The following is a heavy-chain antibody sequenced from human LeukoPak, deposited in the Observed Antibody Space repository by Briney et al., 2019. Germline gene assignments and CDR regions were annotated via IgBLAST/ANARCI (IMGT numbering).Heavy chain of an antibody. V-gene: IGHV3-30-3*01. CDR1: GFTFSRNA. Sequence: GGSLRLSCAASGFTFSRNAMHWVRQAPGKGLEWVAGISYDGRNEYYAEALKGRFTISRDISKNTLSLQINSLRPEDTAVYYCARDPHLTGRYSYFDNWGQGTLVTVSS. D-gene: IGHD1-26*01. CDR2: ISYDGRNE. CDR3: ARDPHLTGRYSYFDN. J-gene: IGHJ4*02.